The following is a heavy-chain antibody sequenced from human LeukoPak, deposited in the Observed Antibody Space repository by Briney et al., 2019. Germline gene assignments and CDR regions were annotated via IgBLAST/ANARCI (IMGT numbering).Heavy chain of an antibody. CDR2: IIPTLGRA. D-gene: IGHD3-22*01. CDR1: GGTFSSYA. V-gene: IGHV1-69*11. Sequence: ASVKVSCKASGGTFSSYAISWVRQAPGQGLEWMGRIIPTLGRANYAQKFQGRVTITADESTSTAYMELSSLRSEDTAVYYCASLARYYYDSSGYYYTGYYFDYWGQGTLVTVSS. J-gene: IGHJ4*02. CDR3: ASLARYYYDSSGYYYTGYYFDY.